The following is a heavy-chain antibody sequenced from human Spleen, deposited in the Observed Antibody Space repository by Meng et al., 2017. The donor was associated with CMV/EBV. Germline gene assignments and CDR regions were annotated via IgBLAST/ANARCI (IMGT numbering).Heavy chain of an antibody. V-gene: IGHV3-23*01. J-gene: IGHJ4*02. D-gene: IGHD3-3*01. CDR1: GFTFSSYG. CDR2: LSFGGGDT. CDR3: AKHNSRVVIGGGLDY. Sequence: SGFTFSSYGMGWVRQAPGKGLEWVSGLSFGGGDTDYADSVKGRFTISRDNSKNTLYLQMHSLRAEDTAIYYCAKHNSRVVIGGGLDYWGQGTLVTVSS.